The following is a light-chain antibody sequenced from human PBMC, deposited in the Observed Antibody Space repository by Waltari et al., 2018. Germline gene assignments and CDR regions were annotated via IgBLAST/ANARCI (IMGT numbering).Light chain of an antibody. Sequence: ELVLTQSPGTLSFSAGERATLSCRASQSVSRSLAWYQQKPGQAPRLLIYDASSRATGIPDRFSGSGSGTDLSLTISRVEPEDFAVYYCQMYVRLPATFGQGTKVEVK. CDR1: QSVSRS. CDR2: DAS. CDR3: QMYVRLPAT. J-gene: IGKJ1*01. V-gene: IGKV3-20*01.